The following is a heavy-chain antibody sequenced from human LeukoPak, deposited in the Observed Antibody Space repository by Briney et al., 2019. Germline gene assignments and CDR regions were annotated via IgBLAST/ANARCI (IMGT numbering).Heavy chain of an antibody. CDR3: AKEGDWNLDY. CDR1: DFNFRSNW. CDR2: IKGDGSEK. J-gene: IGHJ4*02. D-gene: IGHD1-1*01. Sequence: GGSLRLSCVASDFNFRSNWMDWVRQAPGKGLEWVANIKGDGSEKNYVDSVKGRFSISRDNAKNSVYLEMNSLRAEDTGVYYCAKEGDWNLDYWGQGALVTVAS. V-gene: IGHV3-7*04.